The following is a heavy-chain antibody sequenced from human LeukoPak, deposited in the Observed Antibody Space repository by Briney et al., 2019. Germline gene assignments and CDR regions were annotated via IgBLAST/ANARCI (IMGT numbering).Heavy chain of an antibody. CDR1: XFTFSSYG. Sequence: RLXXAASXFTFSSYGMHWVRQAPGKGLEGVAVISYDGSNKYYADSVKGRFTISRDNSKNTLYLQMNSLRAEDTAVYYCAKDDSWYYWGQGTLVTVSS. J-gene: IGHJ4*02. CDR3: AKDDSWYY. D-gene: IGHD6-13*01. V-gene: IGHV3-30*18. CDR2: ISYDGSNK.